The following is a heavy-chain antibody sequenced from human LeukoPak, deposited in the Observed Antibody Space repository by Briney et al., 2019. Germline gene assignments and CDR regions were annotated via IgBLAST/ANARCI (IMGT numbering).Heavy chain of an antibody. J-gene: IGHJ4*02. CDR2: VSSSGSTI. CDR1: GFTFSSYE. CDR3: AREISGYDWGGFDY. V-gene: IGHV3-48*03. Sequence: GGSLRLSCAASGFTFSSYEMNWVRQAPGKGLEWVSYVSSSGSTIYYADSVKGRFTISRDNAKNSLYLQMNSLRAEDTAVYYCAREISGYDWGGFDYWGQGTLVTVSS. D-gene: IGHD5-12*01.